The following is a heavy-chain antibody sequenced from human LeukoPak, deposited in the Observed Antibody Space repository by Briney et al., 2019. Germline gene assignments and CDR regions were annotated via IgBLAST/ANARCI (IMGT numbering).Heavy chain of an antibody. Sequence: GGSPRLSCAASGFTFSSYAMSWVRQAPGKGLEWVSAISGSGGSTYYADSVKGRFTISRDNSKNMLFLQMSSLRAEGAAMYYCTREAIATGYAYDWGQGTLVTVFS. CDR2: ISGSGGST. J-gene: IGHJ4*02. CDR1: GFTFSSYA. V-gene: IGHV3-23*01. CDR3: TREAIATGYAYD. D-gene: IGHD3-16*01.